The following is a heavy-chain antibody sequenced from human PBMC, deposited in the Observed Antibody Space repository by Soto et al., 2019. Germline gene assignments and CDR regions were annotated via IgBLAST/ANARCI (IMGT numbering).Heavy chain of an antibody. V-gene: IGHV3-23*01. J-gene: IGHJ6*02. CDR3: AKGYSSSWDTYYYYGMDV. Sequence: GGSLRLSCAASGFTFSSYAMSWVRQAPGRGLEWVSAISGSGGSTYYADSVKGRFTISRDNSKNTLYLQMNSLRAEDTAVYYCAKGYSSSWDTYYYYGMDVWGQGTTVTVS. CDR1: GFTFSSYA. CDR2: ISGSGGST. D-gene: IGHD6-13*01.